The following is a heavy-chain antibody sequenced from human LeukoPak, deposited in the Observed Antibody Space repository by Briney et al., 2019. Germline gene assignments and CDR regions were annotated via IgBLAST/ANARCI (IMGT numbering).Heavy chain of an antibody. Sequence: GGSLRLSCAASGFTFSSYAMHWVRQAPGKGLEWVAVISYDGSNKYYADSVKGRFTISRDNSKNTLYLQMNSLRAEDTAVFYCAKDGGSGYYYYFHYWGQGTLVTVSS. V-gene: IGHV3-30-3*01. CDR1: GFTFSSYA. J-gene: IGHJ4*02. CDR3: AKDGGSGYYYYFHY. D-gene: IGHD3-22*01. CDR2: ISYDGSNK.